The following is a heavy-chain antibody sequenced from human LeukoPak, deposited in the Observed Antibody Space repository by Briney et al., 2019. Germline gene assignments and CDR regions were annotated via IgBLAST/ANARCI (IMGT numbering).Heavy chain of an antibody. CDR2: IYPGDSDT. V-gene: IGHV5-51*01. J-gene: IGHJ6*03. CDR1: GYSFTNYR. CDR3: ARHYCSSASCFEGYYYYMDV. D-gene: IGHD2-2*01. Sequence: GESLKISCKSSGYSFTNYRIGWVRQMPGKGLEWMGIIYPGDSDTRYSPSFQGQVTISADKSISTAYLQWSSLKASDTAIFYCARHYCSSASCFEGYYYYMDVWGKGTTVTVSS.